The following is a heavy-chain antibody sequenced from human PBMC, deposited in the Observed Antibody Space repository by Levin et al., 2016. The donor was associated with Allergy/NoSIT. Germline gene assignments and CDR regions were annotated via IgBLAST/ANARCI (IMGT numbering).Heavy chain of an antibody. D-gene: IGHD4-17*01. J-gene: IGHJ6*02. Sequence: WIRQPPGKGLEWVANINQDGSEKYFVDSVKGRFTISRDNAENSLYLQMNSLRVDDTAVYYCARDRTKTTVTPLYYYYAMDVWGQGTTVTVSS. CDR3: ARDRTKTTVTPLYYYYAMDV. CDR2: INQDGSEK. V-gene: IGHV3-7*01.